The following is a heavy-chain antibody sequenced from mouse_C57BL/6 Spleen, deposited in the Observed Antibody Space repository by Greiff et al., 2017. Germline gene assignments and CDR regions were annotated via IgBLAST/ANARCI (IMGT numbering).Heavy chain of an antibody. Sequence: QVQLQQSGAELVKPGASVKISCKASGYAFSSYWMNWVKQRPGKGLEWIGQIYPGDGDTNYNGKFKGKATLTADKSSSTAYMRLSSLPSEDSAVYFCARYDYDVEGRDYFDYWGQGTTLTVSS. CDR3: ARYDYDVEGRDYFDY. J-gene: IGHJ2*01. CDR1: GYAFSSYW. D-gene: IGHD2-4*01. CDR2: IYPGDGDT. V-gene: IGHV1-80*01.